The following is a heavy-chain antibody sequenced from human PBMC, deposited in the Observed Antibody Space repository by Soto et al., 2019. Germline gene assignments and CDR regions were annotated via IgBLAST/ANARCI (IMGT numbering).Heavy chain of an antibody. CDR2: IYYSGST. V-gene: IGHV4-31*03. D-gene: IGHD6-6*01. CDR3: ARAGDSSSSEGANWFDP. CDR1: GGSISSGGYY. J-gene: IGHJ5*02. Sequence: QVQLQESGPGLVKPSQTLSLTCTVSGGSISSGGYYWSWIRQHPGKGLEWIGYIYYSGSTYFNPSLKSRLTISVDTSKNQFSLQLSSVTAADTAVYYCARAGDSSSSEGANWFDPWCQGTLVTVSS.